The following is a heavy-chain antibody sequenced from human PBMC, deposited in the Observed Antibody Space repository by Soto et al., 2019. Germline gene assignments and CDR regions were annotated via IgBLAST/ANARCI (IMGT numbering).Heavy chain of an antibody. CDR1: GFTFSSYA. CDR2: ISGSGGST. V-gene: IGHV3-23*01. D-gene: IGHD4-17*01. J-gene: IGHJ4*02. CDR3: AKDPPETLPTVTTDFDY. Sequence: GGSLRLSCAASGFTFSSYAMSWVRQAPGKGLEWVSAISGSGGSTYYADSVKGRFTISRDNSKNTLYLQMNSLRAEDTAVYYCAKDPPETLPTVTTDFDYWGQGTLVTVSS.